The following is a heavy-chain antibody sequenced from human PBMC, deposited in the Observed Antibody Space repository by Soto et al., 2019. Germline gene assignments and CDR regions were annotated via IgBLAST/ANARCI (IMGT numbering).Heavy chain of an antibody. CDR3: AKGSQMWTPDY. J-gene: IGHJ4*02. V-gene: IGHV1-2*02. D-gene: IGHD2-21*01. CDR2: INPHSGDT. CDR1: GYTFTGYS. Sequence: ASVKVSCKASGYTFTGYSIHWVRQAPGQGLEWMGWINPHSGDTNIAQKFQGRVTMTRDTSISTAYMELSRLRSDDTAVYYCAKGSQMWTPDYWGQGTLVTVSS.